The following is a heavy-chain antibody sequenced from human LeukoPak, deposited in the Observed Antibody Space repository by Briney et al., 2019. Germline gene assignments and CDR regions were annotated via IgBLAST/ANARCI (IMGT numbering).Heavy chain of an antibody. V-gene: IGHV3-30*02. Sequence: PGGSLRLSCAASGFTFSSYGMHWVRQAPGKGLEWVAFIRYDGSNKYYADSVKGRFTISRDNSKNTLYLQMNSLRAEDTAVYYCAKDRGSGYATKLDYWGQGTLVTVSS. CDR1: GFTFSSYG. CDR2: IRYDGSNK. CDR3: AKDRGSGYATKLDY. J-gene: IGHJ4*02. D-gene: IGHD5-12*01.